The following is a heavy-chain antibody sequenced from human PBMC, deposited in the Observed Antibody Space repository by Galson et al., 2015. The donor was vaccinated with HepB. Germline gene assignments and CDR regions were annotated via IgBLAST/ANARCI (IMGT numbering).Heavy chain of an antibody. CDR2: IIPIFGTA. Sequence: SVKVSCKASGGTFSSYAISWVRQAPGQGLEWMGGIIPIFGTANYAQKFQGRVTITADKSTSTAYMELSSLRSEDTAVYYCASEGGQAAAGDFDYWGQGTLVTVSS. J-gene: IGHJ4*02. CDR3: ASEGGQAAAGDFDY. V-gene: IGHV1-69*06. CDR1: GGTFSSYA. D-gene: IGHD6-13*01.